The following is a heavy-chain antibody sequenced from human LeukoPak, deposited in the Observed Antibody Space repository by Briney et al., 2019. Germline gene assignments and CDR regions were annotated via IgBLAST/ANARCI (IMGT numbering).Heavy chain of an antibody. CDR3: ARILFVDAGTNPYFDY. CDR1: GFTFSSYA. V-gene: IGHV3-30*04. CDR2: ISYDGSNK. Sequence: GRSVRLSCAASGFTFSSYAMSWVRQAPGKGLEWVAFISYDGSNKYYADSVKGRFTIYRDNSKNTLYLQMNSLRAEDTAVYYCARILFVDAGTNPYFDYWGQGTLVTAAS. J-gene: IGHJ4*02. D-gene: IGHD6-13*01.